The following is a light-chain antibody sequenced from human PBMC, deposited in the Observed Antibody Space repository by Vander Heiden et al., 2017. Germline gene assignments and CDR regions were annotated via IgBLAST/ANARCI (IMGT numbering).Light chain of an antibody. CDR1: SSNIGAGSD. V-gene: IGLV1-40*01. J-gene: IGLJ1*01. CDR2: ANT. CDR3: QSYDSRGFV. Sequence: QSVLTQPPSVSGAPGQRVTISCTGSSSNIGAGSDVHWYQHLPGTAPKLLICANTNRPSGVPDRFSGSKSGTSASLAITGLQAEDEADYYCQSYDSRGFVFGTGTKVAVL.